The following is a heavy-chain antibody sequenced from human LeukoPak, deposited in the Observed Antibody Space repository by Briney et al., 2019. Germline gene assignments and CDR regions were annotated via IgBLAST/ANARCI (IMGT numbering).Heavy chain of an antibody. CDR3: ARDALSDYGDYVGYFDY. CDR1: GGSISSYY. Sequence: SETLSLTCTVSGGSISSYYWSWIRQPAGKGLEWIGRIYTSGSTNYNPSLKSRVTMSVDTSKNQFSLKVNSVTAADTAVYYCARDALSDYGDYVGYFDYWGQGTLVTVSS. CDR2: IYTSGST. D-gene: IGHD4-17*01. J-gene: IGHJ4*02. V-gene: IGHV4-4*07.